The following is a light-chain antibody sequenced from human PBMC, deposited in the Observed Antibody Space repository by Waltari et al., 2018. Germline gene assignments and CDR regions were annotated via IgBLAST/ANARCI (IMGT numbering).Light chain of an antibody. CDR3: AAWDDSLNGLV. J-gene: IGLJ3*02. V-gene: IGLV1-44*01. Sequence: QSVLTQPPSASGTPGQRVTVSCSGSTSNIGSHTVNWYKQVPGTAPKLLIFSSNHRPSGVPDRFSGSKSGISASLDISGLQSEDEADYYCAAWDDSLNGLVFGRGTKVTVL. CDR2: SSN. CDR1: TSNIGSHT.